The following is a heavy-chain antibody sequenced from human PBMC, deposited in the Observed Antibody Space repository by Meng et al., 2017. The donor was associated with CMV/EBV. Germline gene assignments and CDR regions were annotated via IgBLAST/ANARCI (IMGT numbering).Heavy chain of an antibody. J-gene: IGHJ3*02. CDR1: GYTFTSYY. V-gene: IGHV1-46*01. CDR3: ARDLSPLRAFDI. Sequence: CKASGYTFTSYYMHWVRQATGQGLEWMGIINPSGGSTSYAQKFQGRVTMTRDTSTSTVYMELSSLRSEDTAVYYCARDLSPLRAFDIWGQGTMVTVSS. CDR2: INPSGGST.